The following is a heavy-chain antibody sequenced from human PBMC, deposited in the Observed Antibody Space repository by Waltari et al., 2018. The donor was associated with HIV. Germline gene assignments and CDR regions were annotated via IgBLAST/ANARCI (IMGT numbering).Heavy chain of an antibody. V-gene: IGHV3-74*01. J-gene: IGHJ4*02. Sequence: EVQLVESGGGLVQPGGSLRLSCTASGFTFSSYWMHWVRQAPGKGLVWVSVITTDGSGTNSAYSVKCRFTISRDNAKNTLYLQMNSLRAEDTAVYYCARGVGSAYYFDHWGQGTLVTVSS. CDR1: GFTFSSYW. CDR3: ARGVGSAYYFDH. CDR2: ITTDGSGT. D-gene: IGHD1-26*01.